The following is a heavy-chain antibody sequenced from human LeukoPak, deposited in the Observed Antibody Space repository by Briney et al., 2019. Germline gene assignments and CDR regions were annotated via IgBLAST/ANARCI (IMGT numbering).Heavy chain of an antibody. Sequence: GGSLRLSCAASGFTFSSYWMHWVRQAPGKGLEWVSVIYSGGSTYYADSVKGRFTISRDNSKNTLYLQMNSLRAEDTAVYYCARDGGSGSYSVPWFDPWGQGTLVTVSS. D-gene: IGHD1-26*01. CDR1: GFTFSSYW. CDR2: IYSGGST. J-gene: IGHJ5*02. V-gene: IGHV3-66*01. CDR3: ARDGGSGSYSVPWFDP.